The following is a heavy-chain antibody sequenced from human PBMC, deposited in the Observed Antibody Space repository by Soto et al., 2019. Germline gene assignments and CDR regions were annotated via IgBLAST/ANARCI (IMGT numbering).Heavy chain of an antibody. CDR2: ISYDGSNK. D-gene: IGHD5-12*01. J-gene: IGHJ6*02. V-gene: IGHV3-30-3*01. Sequence: GGSLRLSCAASGFTFSSYAMHWVRQAPGKGLEWVAVISYDGSNKYYADSVKGRFTISRDNSKNTLYLQMNSLRAEDTAVYYCARDRDIVATIYYYYYGMDVWGQGTTVTVSS. CDR3: ARDRDIVATIYYYYYGMDV. CDR1: GFTFSSYA.